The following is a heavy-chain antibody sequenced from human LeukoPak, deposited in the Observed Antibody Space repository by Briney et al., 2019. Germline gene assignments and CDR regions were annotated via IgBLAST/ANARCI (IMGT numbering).Heavy chain of an antibody. D-gene: IGHD4-17*01. Sequence: GGSLRLSCAASGFTFSSYAMSWVRQAPGKGLERVSATSGSGGSTYYADSVKGRFTISRDNSKSTLYLQMNSLRAEDTAVYYCAKEEAVTRELDYWGQGTLVTVSS. CDR2: TSGSGGST. V-gene: IGHV3-23*01. CDR3: AKEEAVTRELDY. CDR1: GFTFSSYA. J-gene: IGHJ4*02.